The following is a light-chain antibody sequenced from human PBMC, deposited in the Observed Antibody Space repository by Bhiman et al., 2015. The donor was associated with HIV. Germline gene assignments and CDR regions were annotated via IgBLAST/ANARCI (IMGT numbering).Light chain of an antibody. V-gene: IGLV2-14*03. CDR2: DVI. Sequence: QSALTQPPSASGSPGQSVTISCTGTSSDVGGYNYVSWYQQHPGKAPKLLIYDVINRPSGVSNRFSGSKSGNTASLTISGLQAEDEADYHCSSYTSSSMSRFVFGGGTKLTVL. J-gene: IGLJ2*01. CDR3: SSYTSSSMSRFV. CDR1: SSDVGGYNY.